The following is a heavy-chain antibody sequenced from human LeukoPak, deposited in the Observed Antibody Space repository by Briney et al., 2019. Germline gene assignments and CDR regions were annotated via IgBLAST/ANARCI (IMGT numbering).Heavy chain of an antibody. D-gene: IGHD3-16*01. Sequence: GGSLGLSCAASGFTFSSYSMNWVRQAPGKGLEWVSSISSSSSYIYYADSVKGRFTISRDNAKNSLYLQMNSLRAEDTAVYYCARQGLLGWGPDGVDYWGQGTLVTVSS. CDR1: GFTFSSYS. J-gene: IGHJ4*02. CDR3: ARQGLLGWGPDGVDY. CDR2: ISSSSSYI. V-gene: IGHV3-21*01.